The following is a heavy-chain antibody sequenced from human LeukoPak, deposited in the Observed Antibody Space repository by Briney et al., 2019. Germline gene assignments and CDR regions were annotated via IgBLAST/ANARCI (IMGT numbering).Heavy chain of an antibody. CDR3: ARLAAPGAPQYDY. CDR2: IYYSGST. V-gene: IGHV4-39*01. J-gene: IGHJ4*02. CDR1: GGSVSSGSYY. Sequence: SETLSLTCTVSGGSVSSGSYYWSWIRQPPGKGLEWIGSIYYSGSTYYNPSLKSRVTISVDTSKNQFSLKLSSVTAADTAVYYCARLAAPGAPQYDYWGQGTLVTVSS. D-gene: IGHD1-26*01.